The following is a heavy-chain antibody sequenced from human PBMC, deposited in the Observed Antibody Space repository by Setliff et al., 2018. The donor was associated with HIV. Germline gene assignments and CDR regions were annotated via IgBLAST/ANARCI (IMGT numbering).Heavy chain of an antibody. J-gene: IGHJ4*02. Sequence: SETLSLTCSVSGGSISSSPSISSNSYYWGWIRQSPGKGLEWIASIRSSGDTYYNPSLKSRVTVSVGTSKRQFSLKLSSVTAADTAVYFCARPAFGIGGGSLFDSWGQGTLVTVSS. CDR1: GGSISSSPSISSNSYY. V-gene: IGHV4-39*01. CDR3: ARPAFGIGGGSLFDS. D-gene: IGHD3-3*01. CDR2: IRSSGDT.